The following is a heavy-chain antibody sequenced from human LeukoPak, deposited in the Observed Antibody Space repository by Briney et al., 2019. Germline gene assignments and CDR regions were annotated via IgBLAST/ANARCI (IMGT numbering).Heavy chain of an antibody. CDR1: AGSMNNYY. J-gene: IGHJ4*02. CDR2: LRTTGST. D-gene: IGHD7-27*01. V-gene: IGHV4-4*07. Sequence: SETLSLTCSVSAGSMNNYYWGWIRQPAEKGLEWIGRLRTTGSTNYNPSLKSRVTISVDTSKNQFSLKLSSVTAADTAVYYCARGQVLGDYWGQGTLVTVSS. CDR3: ARGQVLGDY.